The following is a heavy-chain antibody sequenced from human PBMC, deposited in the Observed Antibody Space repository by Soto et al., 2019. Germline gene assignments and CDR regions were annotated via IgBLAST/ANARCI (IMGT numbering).Heavy chain of an antibody. V-gene: IGHV5-10-1*01. J-gene: IGHJ6*02. Sequence: GDSLKISCKGSGYSFTSYWISWVRQMPGKGLEWMGRIDPSDSYTNYSPSFQGHVTISADKSISTAYLQWSSLKASDTAMYYCARPGVAGFYYSGMDVWGQGTTVTV. CDR3: ARPGVAGFYYSGMDV. CDR2: IDPSDSYT. D-gene: IGHD6-19*01. CDR1: GYSFTSYW.